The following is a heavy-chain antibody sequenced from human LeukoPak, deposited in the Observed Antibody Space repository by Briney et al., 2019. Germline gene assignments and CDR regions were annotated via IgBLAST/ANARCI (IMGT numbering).Heavy chain of an antibody. J-gene: IGHJ4*02. V-gene: IGHV3-33*01. Sequence: GGSLRLSCAASGFTFSNYDVHWVRQAPGKGPEWVAVIWYDGSNKYYVDSVKGRFTISRDISKNTLYLQMNRLSAEDTAVYYCARHGYNYGFDYWGQGTLVTVSS. CDR2: IWYDGSNK. D-gene: IGHD5-24*01. CDR3: ARHGYNYGFDY. CDR1: GFTFSNYD.